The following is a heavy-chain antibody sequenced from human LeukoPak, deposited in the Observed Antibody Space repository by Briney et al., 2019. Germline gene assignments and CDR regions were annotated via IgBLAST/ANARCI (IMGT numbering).Heavy chain of an antibody. CDR3: ASDSAGSSGYYGMLALDI. J-gene: IGHJ3*02. V-gene: IGHV1-69*05. CDR2: IIPIFGTA. Sequence: ASVKVSCKASGGTFSSYAISWVRQAPGQGLEWMGGIIPIFGTANYAQKFQGRVTITTDESTSTAYMELSSLRSEDTAVYYCASDSAGSSGYYGMLALDIWGQGTMVTVSS. D-gene: IGHD3-22*01. CDR1: GGTFSSYA.